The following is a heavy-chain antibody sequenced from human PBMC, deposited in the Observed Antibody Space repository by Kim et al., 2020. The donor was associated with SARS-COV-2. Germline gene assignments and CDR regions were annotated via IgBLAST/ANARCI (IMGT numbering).Heavy chain of an antibody. J-gene: IGHJ4*02. V-gene: IGHV3-21*01. CDR3: ARAGWGFGVGPS. D-gene: IGHD3-10*01. CDR1: GFTFSSYS. CDR2: ISSSSYI. Sequence: GGSLRLSCAASGFTFSSYSMNWVRQAPGKGLEWVSSISSSSYIYYADSVKGRFTISRDNAKNSLYLQMNSLRAEDTAVYYCARAGWGFGVGPSWGQGTLVTVSS.